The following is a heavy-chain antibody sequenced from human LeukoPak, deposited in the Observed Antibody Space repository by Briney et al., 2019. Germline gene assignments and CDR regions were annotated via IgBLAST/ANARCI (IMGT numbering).Heavy chain of an antibody. V-gene: IGHV3-23*01. J-gene: IGHJ4*02. D-gene: IGHD7-27*01. CDR1: GFTFSSYG. CDR2: ISGSGGST. Sequence: GGSLRLSCAASGFTFSSYGMSWVRQAPGKGLEWVSAISGSGGSTYYADSVKGRFTISRDNSKNTLYLQMNSLRAEDTAVYYCAKANWGSTYYFDYWGQGTLVTVSS. CDR3: AKANWGSTYYFDY.